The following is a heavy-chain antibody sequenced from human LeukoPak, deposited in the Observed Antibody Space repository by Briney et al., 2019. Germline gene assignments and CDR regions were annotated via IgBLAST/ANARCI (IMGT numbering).Heavy chain of an antibody. Sequence: ETLSLTCTVSGGSISSHYWSWIRQPPGKGLEWIGYINYSGSTNYNPSLKSRVTISVDTSKNQFSLKLSSVTAADTAVYYCARVAYYDFWSGYYNHYYYYMDVWGKGTTVTVSS. CDR1: GGSISSHY. D-gene: IGHD3-3*01. V-gene: IGHV4-59*11. CDR2: INYSGST. CDR3: ARVAYYDFWSGYYNHYYYYMDV. J-gene: IGHJ6*03.